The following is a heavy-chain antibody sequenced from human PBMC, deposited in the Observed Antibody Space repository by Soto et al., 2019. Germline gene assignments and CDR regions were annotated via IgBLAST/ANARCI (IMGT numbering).Heavy chain of an antibody. CDR2: IYYSGRT. D-gene: IGHD1-1*01. V-gene: IGHV4-59*01. CDR3: ARHYSIGYNWNYFDF. J-gene: IGHJ4*02. CDR1: GGSISSYY. Sequence: QVQLQESGPGLVKPSETLSLTCTVSGGSISSYYWGWIRQPPGKGLEWVGHIYYSGRTNYNPSLRSRVTISVDTSKNQFSLKVSSVTAADTAVYYCARHYSIGYNWNYFDFWGQGTLVTVSS.